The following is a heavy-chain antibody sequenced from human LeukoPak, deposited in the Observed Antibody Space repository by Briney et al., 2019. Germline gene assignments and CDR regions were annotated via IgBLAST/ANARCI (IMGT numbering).Heavy chain of an antibody. CDR3: TSPLSSYYYDSSGYLTDFVDY. Sequence: GGSLRLSCAASGFTFSSYAMSWVRQAPGKGLEWVGFIRSKAYGGTTEYAASVKGRFTISRDDSKSIAYLQMNSLKTEDTAVYYCTSPLSSYYYDSSGYLTDFVDYWGQGTLVTVSS. D-gene: IGHD3-22*01. CDR1: GFTFSSYA. J-gene: IGHJ4*02. CDR2: IRSKAYGGTT. V-gene: IGHV3-49*04.